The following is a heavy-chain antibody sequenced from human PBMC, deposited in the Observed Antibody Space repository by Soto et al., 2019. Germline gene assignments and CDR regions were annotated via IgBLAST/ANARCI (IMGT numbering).Heavy chain of an antibody. D-gene: IGHD1-26*01. V-gene: IGHV4-39*01. Sequence: QLQLQESGPGLVKPSETLSLTCTVSGGSISSSNYYWGWIRQPPGKGLEWIGSIYYSGSTYYNPSLKSPLTISVDTSKNQSSLKLSSVTAADTAVYYCATQEVGGSYVYTFDPWGQGTLVTVSS. CDR3: ATQEVGGSYVYTFDP. CDR2: IYYSGST. CDR1: GGSISSSNYY. J-gene: IGHJ5*02.